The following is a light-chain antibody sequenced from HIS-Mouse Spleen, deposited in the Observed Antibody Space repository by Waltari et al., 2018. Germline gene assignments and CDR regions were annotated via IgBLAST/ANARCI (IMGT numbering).Light chain of an antibody. CDR1: SSDVGSDNL. V-gene: IGLV2-23*01. J-gene: IGLJ2*01. CDR3: CSYAGSVV. Sequence: QSALTQPASVSGSPGQSITISCTGTSSDVGSDNLVSWYSQHPGKAPKLMIYEGSKRPSGVSTRFSGSKSGNTASLTISGLQAEDEADYYCCSYAGSVVFGGGTKLTVL. CDR2: EGS.